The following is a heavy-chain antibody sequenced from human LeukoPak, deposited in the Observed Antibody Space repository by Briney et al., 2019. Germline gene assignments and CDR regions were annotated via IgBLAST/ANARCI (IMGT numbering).Heavy chain of an antibody. CDR1: GGSISSYY. CDR3: ARGTPGSSYYYYYYMDV. CDR2: NSGST. Sequence: PSETLSLTCTVSGGSISSYYWSWIRQPAGKGLEWIGYNSGSTNYNPSLKSRVTISVETSKNQFSLKLSSVTAADTAVYYCARGTPGSSYYYYYYMDVWGKGTTVTVSS. D-gene: IGHD3-10*01. V-gene: IGHV4-59*01. J-gene: IGHJ6*03.